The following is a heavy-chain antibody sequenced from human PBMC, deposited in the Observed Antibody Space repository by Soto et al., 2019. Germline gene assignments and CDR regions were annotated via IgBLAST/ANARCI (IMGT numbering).Heavy chain of an antibody. V-gene: IGHV4-4*02. CDR2: IFHDGTA. D-gene: IGHD5-18*01. Sequence: SETLSLTCAVSGVSISSGNWWTWVRQSPQRGLEYIGEIFHDGTANYYPSFERRVAISVDTSKNQFSLNLSSVTAADTAVYFCARDGIQLWLSGRDRFDPWGQGTLVTVSS. CDR3: ARDGIQLWLSGRDRFDP. CDR1: GVSISSGNW. J-gene: IGHJ5*02.